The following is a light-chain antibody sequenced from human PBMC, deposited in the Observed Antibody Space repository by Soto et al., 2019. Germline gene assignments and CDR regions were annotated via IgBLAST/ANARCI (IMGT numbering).Light chain of an antibody. CDR1: QGISSY. CDR2: AAS. CDR3: QQYYNYPWT. Sequence: AIRMTQSPSSFSASTGDRVTITCRASQGISSYLAWYQQKPGKAPKLLIYAASTLQSGVPSRFSGSGSGTDLTLTISCLQSEDFATYYCQQYYNYPWTFGQGTKVEIK. J-gene: IGKJ1*01. V-gene: IGKV1-8*01.